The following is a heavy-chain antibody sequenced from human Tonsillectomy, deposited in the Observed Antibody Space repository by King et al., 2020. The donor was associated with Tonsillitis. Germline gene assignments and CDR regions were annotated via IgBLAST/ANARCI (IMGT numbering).Heavy chain of an antibody. D-gene: IGHD6-6*01. CDR2: INGDGNST. V-gene: IGHV3-74*02. CDR3: ARGLIPSILDP. Sequence: VQLVESGGGLVQPGGSLRLSCAASGSTFSRHWMHWVRQAPGKGLIWVSRINGDGNSTSYADSVKGRFTISRDNAKNTLYLQMNSLSAEDTAMYYCARGLIPSILDPWGQGTLVTVSS. J-gene: IGHJ5*02. CDR1: GSTFSRHW.